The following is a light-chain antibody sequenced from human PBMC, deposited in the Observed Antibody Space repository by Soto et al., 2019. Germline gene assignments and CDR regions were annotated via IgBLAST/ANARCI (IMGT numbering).Light chain of an antibody. CDR1: QSISSY. V-gene: IGKV1-39*01. J-gene: IGKJ4*01. CDR2: SAS. CDR3: QQSYTTPLT. Sequence: DIQMTQSPSSLSASVGDRVTITCRASQSISSYLNWYQHKPGKTPKLLIFSASSLQSGVPSRFSGSGSGTAYTLAISSLRPEDFATYYCQQSYTTPLTFGGGTQVEI.